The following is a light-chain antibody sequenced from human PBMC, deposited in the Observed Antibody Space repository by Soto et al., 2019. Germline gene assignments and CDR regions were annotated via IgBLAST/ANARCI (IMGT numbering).Light chain of an antibody. J-gene: IGLJ1*01. CDR3: SSYTSSSTLLYV. V-gene: IGLV2-14*01. CDR1: SSNIGAGYD. Sequence: QSVLTQPPSVSGAPGQRVTISCTGSSSNIGAGYDVHWYQQHPGKAPKLMIYEVSNRPSGVSNRFSGSKSGNTASLTISGLQAEDEADYYCSSYTSSSTLLYVFGTGTKLTVL. CDR2: EVS.